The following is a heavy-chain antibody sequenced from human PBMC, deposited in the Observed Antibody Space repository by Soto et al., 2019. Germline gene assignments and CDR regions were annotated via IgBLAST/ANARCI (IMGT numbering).Heavy chain of an antibody. V-gene: IGHV1-2*02. CDR2: INPNNGAT. J-gene: IGHJ5*02. CDR1: RYIFTAYF. CDR3: ASPAPGARFAP. Sequence: QVQLVQSGAEVKKPGASVKVSCKAPRYIFTAYFMHWVRQAPGQGLEWMGWINPNNGATHYGLSFQGRSTMTRDTPISPASMELSSLRSDDTAVYYCASPAPGARFAPWGQGTLVIVPS.